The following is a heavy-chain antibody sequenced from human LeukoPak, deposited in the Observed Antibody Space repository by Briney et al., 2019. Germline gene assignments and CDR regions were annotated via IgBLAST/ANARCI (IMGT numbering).Heavy chain of an antibody. CDR1: GFTFDDYA. CDR2: ISWNSGSI. J-gene: IGHJ5*02. D-gene: IGHD2-2*02. Sequence: LTGGSLRLSCAASGFTFDDYAMHWVRQAPGKGLEWVSGISWNSGSIGYADSVKGRFTISRDNAKNSLYLQMNSLRAEDTALYYCAKVHTPLRQDWFDPWGQGTLVTVSS. V-gene: IGHV3-9*01. CDR3: AKVHTPLRQDWFDP.